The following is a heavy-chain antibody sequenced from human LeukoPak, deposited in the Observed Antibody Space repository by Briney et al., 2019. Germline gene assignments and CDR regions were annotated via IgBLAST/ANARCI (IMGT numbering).Heavy chain of an antibody. V-gene: IGHV4-4*07. CDR2: IYASGST. Sequence: PSETLSLTCTVSGGSISSYYWSWIRQPAGKGLEWIGRIYASGSTRYNPSLKSRVTMSVDTSKNQFSLKLSSVTAADTAVYYCARVLKVTNSPYFDYWGQGTLVTVSS. J-gene: IGHJ4*02. D-gene: IGHD2-21*02. CDR3: ARVLKVTNSPYFDY. CDR1: GGSISSYY.